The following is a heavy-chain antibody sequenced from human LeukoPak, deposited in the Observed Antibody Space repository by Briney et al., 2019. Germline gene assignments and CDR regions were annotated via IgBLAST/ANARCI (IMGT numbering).Heavy chain of an antibody. CDR2: INHSGST. CDR3: ARGKRGYSSSWYDY. CDR1: GGSFSVYY. D-gene: IGHD6-13*01. V-gene: IGHV4-34*01. J-gene: IGHJ4*02. Sequence: SETLSLTCAVYGGSFSVYYWSWIRQPPGKGLEWIGEINHSGSTNYNPSLKSRVTISVDTSKNQFSLKLSSVTAADTAVYYCARGKRGYSSSWYDYWGQGTLVTVSS.